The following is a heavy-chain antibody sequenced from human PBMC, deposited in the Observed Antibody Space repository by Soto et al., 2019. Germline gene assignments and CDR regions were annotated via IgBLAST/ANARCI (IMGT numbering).Heavy chain of an antibody. J-gene: IGHJ4*02. CDR3: AGDIEPPRLFFDY. CDR2: SSKDSDNSI. V-gene: IGHV3-11*01. Sequence: GGSLRLSWAAAGVIFGDWCRSWIRQAPGKGREWISYSSKDSDNSIYYADSVKGRFTISRDNAKGSLYLQMNSLRAEDTAVYYCAGDIEPPRLFFDYWDQGTLVTVSS. CDR1: GVIFGDWC. D-gene: IGHD1-26*01.